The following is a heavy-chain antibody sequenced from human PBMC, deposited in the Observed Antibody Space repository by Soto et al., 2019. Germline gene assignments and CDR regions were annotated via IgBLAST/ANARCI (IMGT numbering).Heavy chain of an antibody. CDR3: ARSPLYCSGGSCQPDY. D-gene: IGHD2-15*01. V-gene: IGHV1-2*04. CDR1: GYTFTGYY. CDR2: INPNSGGT. J-gene: IGHJ4*02. Sequence: ASVKVSCKASGYTFTGYYMHWVRQAPGQGLEWMGWINPNSGGTNYAQKFQGWVTMTRDTSISTAYMELSRLRSDDTAVYYCARSPLYCSGGSCQPDYWGQGTLVTVSS.